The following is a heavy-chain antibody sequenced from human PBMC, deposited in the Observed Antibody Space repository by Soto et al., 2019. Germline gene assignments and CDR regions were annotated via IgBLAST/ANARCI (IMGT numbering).Heavy chain of an antibody. Sequence: EMQLVESGGGLVQPGWSLRLSCAASGFTFSSFWMSWVRQAPGKGLEWVANIKQDGGDKYYVDSVRGRFTISRDNAKNSLFLQMNSLRAEDTAVYYCARVTSLAAQEWGQGTLVTVSS. CDR3: ARVTSLAAQE. CDR1: GFTFSSFW. J-gene: IGHJ4*02. CDR2: IKQDGGDK. V-gene: IGHV3-7*05. D-gene: IGHD6-6*01.